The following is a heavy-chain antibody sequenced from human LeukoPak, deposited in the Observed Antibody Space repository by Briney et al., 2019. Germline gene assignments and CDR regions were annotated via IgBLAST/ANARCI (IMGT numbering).Heavy chain of an antibody. D-gene: IGHD1-26*01. CDR3: ARLVGATTPLDI. V-gene: IGHV4-59*08. CDR2: IHYGGST. J-gene: IGHJ3*02. CDR1: GGSISSYG. Sequence: SETLSFTCTVSGGSISSYGWSWIRQPPGKGLEWIGYIHYGGSTNYNPSLKSRVTISVDTSKNQFSLKLSSVTAADTAVYYCARLVGATTPLDIWGQGTMVTVSS.